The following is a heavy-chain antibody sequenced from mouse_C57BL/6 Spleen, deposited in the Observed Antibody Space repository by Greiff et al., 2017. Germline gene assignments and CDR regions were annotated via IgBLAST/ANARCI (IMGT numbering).Heavy chain of an antibody. CDR3: ARHGTTVPFDY. V-gene: IGHV5-6*01. D-gene: IGHD1-1*01. CDR2: ISSGGSYT. CDR1: GFTFSSYG. J-gene: IGHJ2*01. Sequence: EVKLVESGGDLVKPGGSLKLSCAASGFTFSSYGMSWVRQTPDKRLEWVATISSGGSYTYYPDSVKGRFTISRDNAKNTQYLQMSSLKSEDTAMYYCARHGTTVPFDYWGQGTTLTVSS.